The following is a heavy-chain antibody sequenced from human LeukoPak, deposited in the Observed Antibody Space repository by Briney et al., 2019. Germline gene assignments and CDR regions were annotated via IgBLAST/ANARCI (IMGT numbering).Heavy chain of an antibody. D-gene: IGHD1-26*01. CDR3: TRLPMGSGSGTIIDY. CDR1: GFTFSGSA. CDR2: IRSIANSYAT. J-gene: IGHJ4*02. V-gene: IGHV3-73*01. Sequence: PGGSLKLSCAASGFTFSGSAMHWVRQASGKGLEWVGRIRSIANSYATAYAASVKGRFTISRDDSKNTAYLQMNSLKTEDTAVYYCTRLPMGSGSGTIIDYWGQGTLVTVSS.